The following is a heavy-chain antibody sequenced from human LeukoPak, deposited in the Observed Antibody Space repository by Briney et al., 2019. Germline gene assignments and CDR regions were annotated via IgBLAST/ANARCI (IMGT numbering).Heavy chain of an antibody. CDR1: GFSLSGSA. D-gene: IGHD4-11*01. J-gene: IGHJ6*02. CDR3: TRLRGNSKYEYYYYGMDV. CDR2: IRSKADGDAT. V-gene: IGHV3-73*01. Sequence: GGSLRLSCAASGFSLSGSAMHWVRQASGKGLEWVGRIRSKADGDATAYAASVKGRFTISRDDSKNTAYLQMNSLKTEDTAVYYCTRLRGNSKYEYYYYGMDVWGQGTTVTVSS.